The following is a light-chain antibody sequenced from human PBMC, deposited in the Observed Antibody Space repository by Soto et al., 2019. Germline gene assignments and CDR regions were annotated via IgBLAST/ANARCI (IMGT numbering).Light chain of an antibody. V-gene: IGKV1-5*01. CDR1: QSISSW. Sequence: DLQMTHSPSTLSASVGDRVTITCRASQSISSWLAWYQQKPGKAPKLLIYDASSLESGVPSRFSGSGSGTEFTLTISSLQPDDFATYYCQQYNSWWTFGQGTKVDIK. CDR2: DAS. CDR3: QQYNSWWT. J-gene: IGKJ1*01.